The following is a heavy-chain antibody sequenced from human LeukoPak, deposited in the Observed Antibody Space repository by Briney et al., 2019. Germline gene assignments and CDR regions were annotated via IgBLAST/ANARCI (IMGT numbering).Heavy chain of an antibody. V-gene: IGHV4-31*03. CDR1: AGSISSGGYY. Sequence: SETLSLTCTVSAGSISSGGYYWSWVRQHPGKGLEWIGYIYYSGSTYYNPSLKSRVTISVDTSKNQFSLKLSSVTAADTAVYYCARLVVPAAAPRYYFDYWGQGTLVTASS. J-gene: IGHJ4*02. CDR3: ARLVVPAAAPRYYFDY. D-gene: IGHD2-2*01. CDR2: IYYSGST.